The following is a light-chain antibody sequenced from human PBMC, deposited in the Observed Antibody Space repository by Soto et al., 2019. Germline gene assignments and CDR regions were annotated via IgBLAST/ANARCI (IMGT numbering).Light chain of an antibody. Sequence: QSVLTQPPSASGTPGQRVTISCSGSSSNNGSNYVYWYQQLPGTAPKLLMYRNNKRPSGVPDRFSGSKSGTSASLAISGLRSEDEADYYCAAWDDSLSGSYVFGTGTKVTVL. V-gene: IGLV1-47*01. CDR3: AAWDDSLSGSYV. CDR2: RNN. CDR1: SSNNGSNY. J-gene: IGLJ1*01.